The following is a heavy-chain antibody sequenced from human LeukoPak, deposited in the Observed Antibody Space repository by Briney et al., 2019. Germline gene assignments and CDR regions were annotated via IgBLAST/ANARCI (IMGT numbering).Heavy chain of an antibody. CDR2: MNPNSGNT. CDR3: ARFGTGLYYYYYGMDV. Sequence: GASVKVSCKASGYTFTSYDINWVRQATGQGLEWMGWMNPNSGNTGYAQKSQGRVTMTRNTSISTAYMELSSLRSEDTAVYYCARFGTGLYYYYYGMDVWGQGTTVTVSS. J-gene: IGHJ6*02. CDR1: GYTFTSYD. V-gene: IGHV1-8*01. D-gene: IGHD3-10*01.